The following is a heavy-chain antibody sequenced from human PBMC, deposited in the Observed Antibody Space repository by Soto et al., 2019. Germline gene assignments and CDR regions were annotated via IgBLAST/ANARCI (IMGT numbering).Heavy chain of an antibody. V-gene: IGHV1-3*01. CDR1: GYTFTIYT. J-gene: IGHJ6*02. CDR2: INAGNGNT. D-gene: IGHD1-26*01. Sequence: QVQLVQSGAEVKKPGASVKVSCKASGYTFTIYTMHWVRQAPGQRLEWMGWINAGNGNTKYSQKFQGRVTITRDTSASTAYMELISLRSEDTAVYYCARVRTIGSYSDDYYVMDVCGQGTTVTVSS. CDR3: ARVRTIGSYSDDYYVMDV.